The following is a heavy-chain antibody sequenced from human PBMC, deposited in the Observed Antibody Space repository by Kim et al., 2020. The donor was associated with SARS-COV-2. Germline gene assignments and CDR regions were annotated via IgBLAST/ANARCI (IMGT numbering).Heavy chain of an antibody. CDR3: ARHPPGYYDSSGSEAFGI. J-gene: IGHJ3*02. Sequence: SVTLSLTCTVSGGSISSSSYYWGWIRQPPGKGLEWIGSIYYSGSTYYNPSLKSRVTISVDTSKNHFSLKLSSVTAADTAVYYFARHPPGYYDSSGSEAFGIWGQATMVTDSS. CDR2: IYYSGST. CDR1: GGSISSSSYY. V-gene: IGHV4-39*01. D-gene: IGHD3-22*01.